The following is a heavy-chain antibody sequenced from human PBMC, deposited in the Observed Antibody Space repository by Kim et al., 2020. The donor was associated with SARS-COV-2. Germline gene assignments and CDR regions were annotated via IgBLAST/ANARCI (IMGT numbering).Heavy chain of an antibody. V-gene: IGHV4-59*08. CDR3: ARSSSGGNWNIDT. CDR1: GGSITNFY. D-gene: IGHD1-1*01. CDR2: ISDTGSS. Sequence: SETLSLTCTVSGGSITNFYWSWIRQSPEKGLEWLGYISDTGSSNYNPSLKGRLSMSVDTSKSQFSLKLNSMTAADTAVYFCARSSSGGNWNIDTWGQGT. J-gene: IGHJ5*02.